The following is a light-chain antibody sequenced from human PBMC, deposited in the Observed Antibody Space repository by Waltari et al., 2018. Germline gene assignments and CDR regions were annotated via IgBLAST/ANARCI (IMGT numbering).Light chain of an antibody. CDR1: SGHSSNV. J-gene: IGLJ3*02. CDR3: QTGGHGTWV. CDR2: VNSAGSH. V-gene: IGLV4-69*01. Sequence: QLVLTQSPSVSASLGASVKLTCTLSSGHSSNVIAWHQQQPGKGPRYLMKVNSAGSHSKGDEIPVRFSGSSSGPERYLTISGLQSDDEADYYCQTGGHGTWVFGGGTKLTVL.